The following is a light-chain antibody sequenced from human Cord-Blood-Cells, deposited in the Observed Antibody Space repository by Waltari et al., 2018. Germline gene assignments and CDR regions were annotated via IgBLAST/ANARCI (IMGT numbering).Light chain of an antibody. V-gene: IGLV2-8*01. Sequence: QSALTQPPSASASPGQSVTISCTGTSSDVGGYNYVSWYQQHPGKAPKLMIYEVSTRPSGVPERFSGSNSGNAASLTVSGLQAEDEADYYYSSYAGSNNWVFGGGTKLTVL. CDR2: EVS. CDR3: SSYAGSNNWV. CDR1: SSDVGGYNY. J-gene: IGLJ3*02.